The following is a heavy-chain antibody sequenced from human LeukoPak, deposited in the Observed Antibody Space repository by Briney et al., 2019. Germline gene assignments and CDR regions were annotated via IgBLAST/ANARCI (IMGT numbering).Heavy chain of an antibody. Sequence: GGSLRLSCAASGFTFDDYTMHWVRQAPGKGLEWVSLISWDGGSTYYADSVKGRFTISRDNSKTSLYLQMNSLRTEDTALYYCAKDSEAAAGTGTDYYMDVWGKGTTVTVSS. J-gene: IGHJ6*03. CDR2: ISWDGGST. V-gene: IGHV3-43*01. D-gene: IGHD6-13*01. CDR3: AKDSEAAAGTGTDYYMDV. CDR1: GFTFDDYT.